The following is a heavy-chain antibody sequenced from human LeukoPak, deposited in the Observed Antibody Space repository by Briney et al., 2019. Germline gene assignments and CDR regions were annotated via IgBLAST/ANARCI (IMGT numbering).Heavy chain of an antibody. V-gene: IGHV4-61*02. J-gene: IGHJ6*03. Sequence: SETPSLTCTVSGGSISSGSYYWSWIRQPAGKGLEWIGRIYTSGSTNYNPSLKSRVTISVDTSKNQFSLKLSSVTAADTAVYYCARAPGYYYYMDVWGKGTTVTVSS. CDR3: ARAPGYYYYMDV. CDR2: IYTSGST. CDR1: GGSISSGSYY.